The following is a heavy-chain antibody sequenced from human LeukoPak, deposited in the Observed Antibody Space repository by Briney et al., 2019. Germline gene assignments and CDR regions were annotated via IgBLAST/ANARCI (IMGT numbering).Heavy chain of an antibody. J-gene: IGHJ4*02. Sequence: GGSLRLSCAASGFTFSSYAMSWVRQAPGKGLEWVSAISGSGGSTYYADSVKGRFTISRDNSKNTLYLQMNSLRAEDTAVYYCASNYDSSGYYFDYWGQGTLVTVSS. V-gene: IGHV3-23*01. D-gene: IGHD3-22*01. CDR2: ISGSGGST. CDR3: ASNYDSSGYYFDY. CDR1: GFTFSSYA.